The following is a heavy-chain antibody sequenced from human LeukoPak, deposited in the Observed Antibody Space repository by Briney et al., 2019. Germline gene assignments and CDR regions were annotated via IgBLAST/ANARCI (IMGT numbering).Heavy chain of an antibody. V-gene: IGHV1-18*04. J-gene: IGHJ4*02. CDR1: GYTFTSYG. CDR2: ISAYNGNT. Sequence: VASVKVSCKASGYTFTSYGISWVRQAPGQGLGWMGWISAYNGNTNYAQKLQGRVTMTTDTSTSTAYMELRSLRSDDTAVYYCASGYYDILTGYQDYYFDYWGQGTLVTVSS. D-gene: IGHD3-9*01. CDR3: ASGYYDILTGYQDYYFDY.